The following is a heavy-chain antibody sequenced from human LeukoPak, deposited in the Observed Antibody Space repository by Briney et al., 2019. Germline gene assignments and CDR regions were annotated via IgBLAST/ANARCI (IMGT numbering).Heavy chain of an antibody. CDR3: ARGRGDSRGTSFDS. J-gene: IGHJ4*02. Sequence: PSETLSLTCTVSGDSISIYYWSWIRQPPGKGLEWIGYIYYTGSTTYNPSLKSRLTISIDTSKNQFSLNLISLTVADTAVCYCARGRGDSRGTSFDSWGQGTLVTVSS. CDR1: GDSISIYY. D-gene: IGHD3-22*01. V-gene: IGHV4-59*01. CDR2: IYYTGST.